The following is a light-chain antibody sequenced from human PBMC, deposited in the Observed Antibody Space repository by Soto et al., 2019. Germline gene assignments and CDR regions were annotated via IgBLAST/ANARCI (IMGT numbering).Light chain of an antibody. Sequence: DIQMTQSPSSLSASVGDRVTITCRASQSISSYLNWYQQKPGKAHKLLIYAASSLQSGVQSRFSGSGSGTDFTLTIRGLQPEDFATYYCQQSYSTPWTFGQGTKVDIK. CDR3: QQSYSTPWT. J-gene: IGKJ1*01. V-gene: IGKV1-39*01. CDR1: QSISSY. CDR2: AAS.